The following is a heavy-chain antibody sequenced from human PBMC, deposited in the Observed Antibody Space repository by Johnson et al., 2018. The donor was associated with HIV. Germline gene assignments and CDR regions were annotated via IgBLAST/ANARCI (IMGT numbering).Heavy chain of an antibody. CDR1: GFTFSKAW. Sequence: VQLVESGGGLVQPGGSLRLSCVASGFTFSKAWMTWVRQAPGKGLEWVAFIRYDGSNRNYADSVKGRFTISRDNSKNMLYLKMNSLREEDTDVFYCARGGVCGGDCYSGYDAFDIWGQGTMVTVS. V-gene: IGHV3-30*02. J-gene: IGHJ3*02. CDR3: ARGGVCGGDCYSGYDAFDI. D-gene: IGHD2-21*01. CDR2: IRYDGSNR.